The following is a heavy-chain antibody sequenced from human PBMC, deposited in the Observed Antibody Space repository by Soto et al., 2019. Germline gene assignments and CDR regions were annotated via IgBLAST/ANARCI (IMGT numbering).Heavy chain of an antibody. CDR3: VRSTSSSGAFDY. Sequence: EVQLVESGGGLVQPGGSLRLSCAASGFTFSSHPMNWVRQAPGKGLEWVSYISSSSSATHYADSVEGRFTISRDNAENSLFLQMNSLRAEDTAVYFCVRSTSSSGAFDYWGQGTLVTVAT. J-gene: IGHJ4*02. CDR1: GFTFSSHP. CDR2: ISSSSSAT. D-gene: IGHD6-6*01. V-gene: IGHV3-48*01.